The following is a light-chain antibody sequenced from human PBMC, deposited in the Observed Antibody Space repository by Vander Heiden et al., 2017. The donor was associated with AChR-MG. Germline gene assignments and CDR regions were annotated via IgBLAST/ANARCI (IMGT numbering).Light chain of an antibody. CDR1: SSDVGGYDY. Sequence: QSALPQPASVSGSPGPSITPSCTGTSSDVGGYDYVSWYQQHPGEAPKLMIYDVSNRPSGVSNRFSGSKSGNTASLTIAGLQAEDEADYCCSSYTSSSTLVVFGGGTKLTVL. CDR2: DVS. CDR3: SSYTSSSTLVV. J-gene: IGLJ2*01. V-gene: IGLV2-14*03.